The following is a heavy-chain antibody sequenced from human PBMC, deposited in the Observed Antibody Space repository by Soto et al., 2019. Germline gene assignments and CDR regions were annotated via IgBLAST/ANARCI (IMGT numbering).Heavy chain of an antibody. CDR1: GYTFTSYY. V-gene: IGHV1-46*01. CDR2: INPSGGST. Sequence: ASVKVSCKASGYTFTSYYMHWVRQAPGQGLEWMGIINPSGGSTSYAQKFQGRVTMTRDTSTSTVYMELSSLRSEDTAVYYCARAGGYYDSSGYRRSVTAYWFDPWGQGTLVTVSS. D-gene: IGHD3-22*01. CDR3: ARAGGYYDSSGYRRSVTAYWFDP. J-gene: IGHJ5*02.